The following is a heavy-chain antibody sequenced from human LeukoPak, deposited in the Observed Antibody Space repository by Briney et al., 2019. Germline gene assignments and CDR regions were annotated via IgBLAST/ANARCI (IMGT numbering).Heavy chain of an antibody. CDR2: IYWNDDK. Sequence: SGPTLVNPTQTLTLTCTFSGFSLSTSGVGVGWIRQPPGKALEWLALIYWNDDKRYSPSLKSRLTITKDTSKNQVVLTMTNMDPVDTATYYCAHRLASTGYSSGWSGWFDPWGQGTLVTVSS. V-gene: IGHV2-5*01. D-gene: IGHD6-19*01. CDR1: GFSLSTSGVG. CDR3: AHRLASTGYSSGWSGWFDP. J-gene: IGHJ5*02.